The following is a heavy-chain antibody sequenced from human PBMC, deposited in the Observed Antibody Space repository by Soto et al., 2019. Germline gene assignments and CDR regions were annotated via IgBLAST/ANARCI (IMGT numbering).Heavy chain of an antibody. CDR3: AKDRGFSYGYGFDY. CDR1: GFTFGSFG. Sequence: EVQLLESGGGLVQPGGSLRLSCAASGFTFGSFGMSWVRQAPGKGLEWVSAISATAGSTYYANSVKGRFTFSRDNSKNTLYRLMNSLRADDTAVYYCAKDRGFSYGYGFDYWGQGTLVTVSS. D-gene: IGHD5-18*01. J-gene: IGHJ4*02. CDR2: ISATAGST. V-gene: IGHV3-23*01.